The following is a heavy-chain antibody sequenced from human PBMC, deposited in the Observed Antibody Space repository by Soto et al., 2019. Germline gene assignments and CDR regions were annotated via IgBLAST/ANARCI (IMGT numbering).Heavy chain of an antibody. J-gene: IGHJ6*02. CDR2: IYYSGST. CDR3: ARHDSSGHYYYYGMDV. V-gene: IGHV4-39*01. CDR1: GGSISSSSYY. D-gene: IGHD3-22*01. Sequence: SETLSLTCTVSGGSISSSSYYWGWIRQPPGKGLEWIGSIYYSGSTYYNPSLKSRVTISVDTSKNQFSLKLSSVTAADTAVYYCARHDSSGHYYYYGMDVWGQGTTVTVSS.